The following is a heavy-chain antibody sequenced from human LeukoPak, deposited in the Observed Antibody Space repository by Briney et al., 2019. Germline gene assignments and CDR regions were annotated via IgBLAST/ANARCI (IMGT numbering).Heavy chain of an antibody. CDR1: GYTFTGYY. J-gene: IGHJ4*02. CDR3: ARSYYDFWSAHYFDY. Sequence: ASVKVSCKASGYTFTGYYVHWVRQAPGQGLEWMGWINPNSGGTNYAQKFQGRVTMTRDTSIGTAYMELSRLRSDDTAVYYCARSYYDFWSAHYFDYWGQGTLVTVSS. CDR2: INPNSGGT. D-gene: IGHD3-3*01. V-gene: IGHV1-2*02.